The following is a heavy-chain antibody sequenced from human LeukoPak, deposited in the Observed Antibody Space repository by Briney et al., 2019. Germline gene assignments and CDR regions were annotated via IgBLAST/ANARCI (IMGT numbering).Heavy chain of an antibody. J-gene: IGHJ4*02. CDR1: GFTFSSYA. CDR3: ARAGYSYGWNYFDY. V-gene: IGHV3-30-3*01. Sequence: GGSLRLSCAASGFTFSSYAMHWVRQAPGKGLEWVAVISYDGSNKYYADSVKGRFTISRDNSKNTLYLQMNSLRAEDTAVYYCARAGYSYGWNYFDYWGQGTLVTVSS. D-gene: IGHD5-18*01. CDR2: ISYDGSNK.